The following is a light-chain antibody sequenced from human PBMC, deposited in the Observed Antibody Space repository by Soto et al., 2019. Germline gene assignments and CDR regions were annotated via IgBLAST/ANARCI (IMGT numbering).Light chain of an antibody. J-gene: IGLJ3*02. V-gene: IGLV2-11*01. Sequence: QSALTQPRSVSGSPGQSVTISCSGTSSDVGGYNHVSWYQQHPGQAPKLMIYLVTQRPSGVPDRFSGSKSGNTASLTISGLQAEDEADYYCFSNAASNTWVFGGGTKLTVL. CDR3: FSNAASNTWV. CDR1: SSDVGGYNH. CDR2: LVT.